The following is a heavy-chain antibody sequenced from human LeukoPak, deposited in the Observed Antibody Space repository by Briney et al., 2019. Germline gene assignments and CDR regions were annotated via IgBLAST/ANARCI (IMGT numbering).Heavy chain of an antibody. CDR1: GFTFSSYA. CDR2: ISYDGSNK. J-gene: IGHJ5*02. D-gene: IGHD5-18*01. CDR3: ARPPGKYSYGFLSSGFDP. Sequence: GGSLRLSCAASGFTFSSYAMHWVRQAPGKGLEWVAVISYDGSNKYYADSVKGRFTISRDNSKNPLYLQMNSLRAEDTAVYYCARPPGKYSYGFLSSGFDPWGQGTLVTVSS. V-gene: IGHV3-30*04.